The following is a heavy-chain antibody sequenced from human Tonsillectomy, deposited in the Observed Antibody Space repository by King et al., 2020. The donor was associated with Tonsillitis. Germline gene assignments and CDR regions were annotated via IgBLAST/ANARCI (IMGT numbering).Heavy chain of an antibody. V-gene: IGHV3-23*04. D-gene: IGHD4-11*01. CDR1: GFTFSSYA. Sequence: VQLVESGGDLVQPGGSLRLSCAASGFTFSSYAMRWVRQAPGKGLEWVSAISGSGDSTYYADSVKGRFTISRDNSKNTLFLQMNSLRAEDTAVYYCAKVKEPRNYVFRCLDYWGQGTLVTVSS. J-gene: IGHJ4*02. CDR2: ISGSGDST. CDR3: AKVKEPRNYVFRCLDY.